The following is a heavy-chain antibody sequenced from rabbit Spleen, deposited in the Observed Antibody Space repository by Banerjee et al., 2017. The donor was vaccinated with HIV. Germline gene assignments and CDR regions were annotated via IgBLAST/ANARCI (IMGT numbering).Heavy chain of an antibody. CDR1: GFDFTNYY. Sequence: QLTETGGDLVQPGGSLTLSCKASGFDFTNYYISWVRQAPGKGLEWIGIIYSAKGSTDYASWVNGRFTISSDNAQSTVDLKMTSLTAADTATYFCARAIVPWLGLTRLDLWGPGTLV. D-gene: IGHD4-1*01. J-gene: IGHJ3*01. CDR3: ARAIVPWLGLTRLDL. V-gene: IGHV1S7*01. CDR2: IYSAKGST.